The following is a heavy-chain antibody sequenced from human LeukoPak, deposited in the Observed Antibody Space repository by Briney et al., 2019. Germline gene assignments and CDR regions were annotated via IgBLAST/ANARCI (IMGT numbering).Heavy chain of an antibody. CDR2: IKQDGSEK. CDR3: ARDLSEPGVFFDS. D-gene: IGHD1-14*01. Sequence: GGSLRLSCAASGFTFSSYWMIWVRQAPGKGLEWVANIKQDGSEKYYVDSVKGRFTISRDNAKNSLYLQMNSLRAEDTAVYYCARDLSEPGVFFDSWGQGTLVTVSS. J-gene: IGHJ4*02. CDR1: GFTFSSYW. V-gene: IGHV3-7*05.